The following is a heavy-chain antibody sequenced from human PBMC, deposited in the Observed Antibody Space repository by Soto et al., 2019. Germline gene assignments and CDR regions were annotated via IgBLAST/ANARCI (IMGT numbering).Heavy chain of an antibody. V-gene: IGHV3-53*01. D-gene: IGHD5-18*01. Sequence: GGSLRLSCAASGITVSSNYMSWVRQAPGKGLEWVSVIYSGGSTYYADSVKGRFTISRDNSKNTLYLQMNSLRAEDTAVYYCARLVDTAMVDYWGQGTLVTVSS. J-gene: IGHJ4*02. CDR3: ARLVDTAMVDY. CDR2: IYSGGST. CDR1: GITVSSNY.